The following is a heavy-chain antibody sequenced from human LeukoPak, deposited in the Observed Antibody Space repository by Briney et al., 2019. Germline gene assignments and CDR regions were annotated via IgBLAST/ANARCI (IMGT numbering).Heavy chain of an antibody. J-gene: IGHJ4*02. Sequence: GGSLRLSCAASGFTFSSYWMSWVRQAPGKGLEWVANIKKDGSEKYYVDSVKGRFTISRDNAKTPLYLQMNSLRAEDTAVYYCARDRDNVAGSRGYFDYWGQGTLVTVSS. CDR2: IKKDGSEK. D-gene: IGHD6-19*01. CDR3: ARDRDNVAGSRGYFDY. CDR1: GFTFSSYW. V-gene: IGHV3-7*01.